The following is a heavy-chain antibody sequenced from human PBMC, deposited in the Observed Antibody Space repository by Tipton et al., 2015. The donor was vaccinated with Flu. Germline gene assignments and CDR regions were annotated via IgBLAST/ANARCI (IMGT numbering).Heavy chain of an antibody. D-gene: IGHD3-22*01. CDR3: GVSYYCGSSGRPKAFVL. V-gene: IGHV4-61*09. J-gene: IGHJ3*01. CDR2: ISTSGRT. CDR1: GASLSSSCYY. Sequence: TLSLTCTVSGASLSSSCYYWVWIRHPAGKGREWMGHISTSGRTNYNPSLKSREVTVSQDMSKNQFSLKLSSVNAAATVLYSGGVSYYCGSSGRPKAFVLWGQ.